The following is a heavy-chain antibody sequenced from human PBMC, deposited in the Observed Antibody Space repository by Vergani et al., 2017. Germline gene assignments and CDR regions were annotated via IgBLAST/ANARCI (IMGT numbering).Heavy chain of an antibody. V-gene: IGHV4-34*01. CDR2: IDHTGRP. J-gene: IGHJ6*01. CDR3: ARVNTETNGHLFHYYDMDV. CDR1: GGSFTSYH. Sequence: QVQLQQWGGGLLKPSETLSLTCVVNGGSFTSYHWTWIRQSPGEGLEWVGDIDHTGRPDYNPYLKSRLTMSVDKTPNQSSLTLNSVTAADTAIYFCARVNTETNGHLFHYYDMDVLGQGTAVPVPP. D-gene: IGHD4-11*01.